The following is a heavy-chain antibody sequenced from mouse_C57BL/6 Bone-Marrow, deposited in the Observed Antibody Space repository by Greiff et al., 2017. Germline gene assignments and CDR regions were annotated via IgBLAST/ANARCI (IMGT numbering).Heavy chain of an antibody. CDR1: GYTFTDYE. D-gene: IGHD3-2*01. Sequence: QVQLQQSGAELVRPGASVTLSCKASGYTFTDYEMHWVKQTPVHGLEWIGAIDPETGGTAYNQKFKGQAILSADKSSSTAYMELSSLTSEDSAVYSWTRDSPDYWGQGTTLTVSS. CDR2: IDPETGGT. V-gene: IGHV1-15*01. CDR3: TRDSPDY. J-gene: IGHJ2*01.